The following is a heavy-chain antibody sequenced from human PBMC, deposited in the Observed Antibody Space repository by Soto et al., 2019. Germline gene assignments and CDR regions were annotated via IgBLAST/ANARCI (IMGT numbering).Heavy chain of an antibody. J-gene: IGHJ4*02. CDR1: GGSISSFSYY. D-gene: IGHD1-26*01. V-gene: IGHV4-39*01. Sequence: QLQLQESGPGLVKPSETLSLTCTVSGGSISSFSYYWGWIRQPPGKGLEWIGSIYYSGSTYYNPSLKSRVHISVDTSKNQFSLKLSSVPAADTAVYYCARPSGSYLYYFDYWGQGTLVTVSS. CDR3: ARPSGSYLYYFDY. CDR2: IYYSGST.